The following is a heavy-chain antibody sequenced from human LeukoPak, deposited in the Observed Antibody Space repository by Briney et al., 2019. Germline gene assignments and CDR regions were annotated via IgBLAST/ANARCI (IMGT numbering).Heavy chain of an antibody. D-gene: IGHD6-19*01. CDR3: AREGGSGWSLDY. Sequence: GGSLRLSCAASGFTFSLHWMTWVRQAPGKGLEWVANIKQDETEKYYVGSVKGRFTISRDNAKNSLYLQKNSLRADDTAVYYCAREGGSGWSLDYWGRGTLVTVSS. V-gene: IGHV3-7*03. CDR1: GFTFSLHW. CDR2: IKQDETEK. J-gene: IGHJ4*02.